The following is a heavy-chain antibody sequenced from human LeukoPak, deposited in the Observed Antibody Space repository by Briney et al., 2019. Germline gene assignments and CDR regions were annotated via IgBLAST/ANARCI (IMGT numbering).Heavy chain of an antibody. CDR2: ISSSSSTI. J-gene: IGHJ4*02. CDR1: GFTFSSYS. Sequence: GGSLRLSCAASGFTFSSYSMNWVRQAPGKGLEWVSYISSSSSTIYYADSVKGRFTISRDNAKNSLYLQMNSLRAEDTAVYYCARVSSDYYGSGSYGVYWGQGTLVTVSS. V-gene: IGHV3-48*01. D-gene: IGHD3-10*01. CDR3: ARVSSDYYGSGSYGVY.